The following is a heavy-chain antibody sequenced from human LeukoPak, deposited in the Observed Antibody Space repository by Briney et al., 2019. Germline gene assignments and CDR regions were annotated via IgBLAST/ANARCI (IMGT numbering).Heavy chain of an antibody. J-gene: IGHJ4*02. CDR2: VYYSGRT. V-gene: IGHV4-59*12. D-gene: IGHD5-24*01. Sequence: SETLSLTCTVSGVSIRSYYWSWIRQPPGKGLEWIGYVYYSGRTNYNPSLRSRVTISADTSKNQFSLKMTSVTAADTAVYYCARESVEMATIFDYWGQGTLVTVSS. CDR1: GVSIRSYY. CDR3: ARESVEMATIFDY.